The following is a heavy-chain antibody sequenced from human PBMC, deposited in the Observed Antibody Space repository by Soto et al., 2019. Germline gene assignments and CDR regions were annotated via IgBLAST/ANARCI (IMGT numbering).Heavy chain of an antibody. J-gene: IGHJ3*02. V-gene: IGHV1-69*13. CDR2: IIPIFGTA. CDR3: ARAFATMIVIEGAFDI. D-gene: IGHD3-22*01. CDR1: GGTFSSYA. Sequence: SVKVSCKASGGTFSSYAISWVRQAPGQELEWMGGIIPIFGTANYAQKFQGRVTITADESTSTAYMELSSLRSEDTAVYYCARAFATMIVIEGAFDIWGQGTMVTVS.